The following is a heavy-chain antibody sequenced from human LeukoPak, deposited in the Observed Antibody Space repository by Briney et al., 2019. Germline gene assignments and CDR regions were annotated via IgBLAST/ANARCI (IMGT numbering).Heavy chain of an antibody. Sequence: GASVKVSCKASGYSFSRYGISWVRQVPGQGLEWMGWISTYNGNTNYAQKFQGRVTMTTDTSTNTAYMELRSLRSDDTAVYYCARDLDYYDSSGSGWFDPWGQGTLVTVSS. CDR1: GYSFSRYG. CDR2: ISTYNGNT. D-gene: IGHD3-22*01. CDR3: ARDLDYYDSSGSGWFDP. J-gene: IGHJ5*02. V-gene: IGHV1-18*01.